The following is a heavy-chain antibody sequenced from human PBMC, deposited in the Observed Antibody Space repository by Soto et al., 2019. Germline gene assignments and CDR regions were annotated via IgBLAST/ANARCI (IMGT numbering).Heavy chain of an antibody. V-gene: IGHV3-30*18. CDR2: ISYDGSNK. CDR3: VKLPNGSHSVSWFDP. CDR1: GFTFSSYG. Sequence: GGSLRLSCAASGFTFSSYGMHWVRQAPGKGLEWVAVISYDGSNKYYADSVKGRFTISRDNSKNTLYLQMNSLRAEDTAVYYCVKLPNGSHSVSWFDPWGQGTLVTVSS. J-gene: IGHJ5*02. D-gene: IGHD1-26*01.